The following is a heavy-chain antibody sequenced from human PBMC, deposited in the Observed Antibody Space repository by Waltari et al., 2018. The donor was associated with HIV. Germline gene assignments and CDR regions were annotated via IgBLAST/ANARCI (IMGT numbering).Heavy chain of an antibody. CDR1: GFTFSNAW. J-gene: IGHJ1*01. CDR3: TTANVLPKTKDCGGDCYPRGGFQH. Sequence: EVQLVESGGGLVKPGGSLRLSCAASGFTFSNAWMSWVRQAPGKGLEWVGRIKSKTGGGTTDYAAPGKGRFAISRDDSKNTLYLQMNSLKTEDTAVYYCTTANVLPKTKDCGGDCYPRGGFQHWGQGTLVTVSS. V-gene: IGHV3-15*01. CDR2: IKSKTGGGTT. D-gene: IGHD2-21*02.